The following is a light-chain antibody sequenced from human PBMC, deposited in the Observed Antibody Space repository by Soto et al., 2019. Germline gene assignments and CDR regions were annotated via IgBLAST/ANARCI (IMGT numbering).Light chain of an antibody. CDR2: LNSDGSH. Sequence: QPVLTQSPSASASLGASVKLTCTLSSGHSSYAIAWYQQQPEKGPRYLMKLNSDGSHRKGDGIPDRFSGSSSGAERYLTSSSLQSEDEADYYCQTWGPGFWVFGGGTKLTVL. CDR3: QTWGPGFWV. J-gene: IGLJ3*02. V-gene: IGLV4-69*01. CDR1: SGHSSYA.